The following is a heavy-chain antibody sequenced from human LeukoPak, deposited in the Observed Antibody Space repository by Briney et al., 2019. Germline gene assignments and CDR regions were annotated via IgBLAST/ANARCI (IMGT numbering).Heavy chain of an antibody. J-gene: IGHJ6*04. V-gene: IGHV4-59*01. CDR1: GGSISSYY. CDR3: ARQLLWFGELGGMDV. D-gene: IGHD3-10*01. CDR2: IYYSGST. Sequence: SETLSLTCTVSGGSISSYYRSWLRQPPGKGLEWIGYIYYSGSTNYNPSLKSRVTISVDTSKNQFSLKLSSVTAADTAVYYCARQLLWFGELGGMDVWGKGTTVTVSS.